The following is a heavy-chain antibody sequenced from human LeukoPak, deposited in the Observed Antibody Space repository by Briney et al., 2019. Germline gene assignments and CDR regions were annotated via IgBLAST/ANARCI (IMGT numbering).Heavy chain of an antibody. CDR2: MNPNSGNT. CDR1: GYTFTSYD. D-gene: IGHD2-15*01. V-gene: IGHV1-8*01. J-gene: IGHJ6*02. CDR3: ARVRCSGGSCYSPYYGMDV. Sequence: GASVKVSCKASGYTFTSYDINWVRQATGQGLEWMGWMNPNSGNTGYAQKFQGRVTMTRNTSISTAYMELSSLRSEDTAVYYCARVRCSGGSCYSPYYGMDVWGQGTTVTVSS.